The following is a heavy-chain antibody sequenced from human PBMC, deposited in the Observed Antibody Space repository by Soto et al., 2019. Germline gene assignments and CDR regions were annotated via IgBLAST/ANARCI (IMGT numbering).Heavy chain of an antibody. CDR1: GFTFSSYG. D-gene: IGHD3-16*02. CDR2: ISGSGGST. Sequence: PGGSLRLSCAASGFTFSSYGMSWVRQAPGKGLEWVSAISGSGGSTYYADSVKGRFTISRDNSKNTLYLQMNSLRAEDTAVYYCAKDRENDYIWGSYRFNWFDPWGQGTLVTVSS. CDR3: AKDRENDYIWGSYRFNWFDP. J-gene: IGHJ5*02. V-gene: IGHV3-23*01.